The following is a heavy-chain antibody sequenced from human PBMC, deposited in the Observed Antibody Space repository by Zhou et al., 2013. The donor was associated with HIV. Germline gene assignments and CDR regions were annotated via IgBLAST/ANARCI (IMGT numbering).Heavy chain of an antibody. Sequence: QVQLVQSGAEVKKPGSSVKVSCKASGGTFSSYAISWVRQAPGQGLEWMGGIIPIFGTANYAQKFQGRVTITTDESTSTAYMELSSLRSEDTAVYYCAREQTYSSSRTGWFDPWGQGTLGHRLL. J-gene: IGHJ5*02. CDR1: GGTFSSYA. CDR3: AREQTYSSSRTGWFDP. V-gene: IGHV1-69*05. D-gene: IGHD6-6*01. CDR2: IIPIFGTA.